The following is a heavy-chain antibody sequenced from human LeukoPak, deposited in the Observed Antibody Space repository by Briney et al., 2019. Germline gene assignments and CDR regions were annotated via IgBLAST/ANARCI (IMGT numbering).Heavy chain of an antibody. J-gene: IGHJ4*02. D-gene: IGHD3-22*01. CDR1: GGTFSSYA. CDR3: ARDKWYYYDSSGYYYFDY. Sequence: ASVKVSCKASGGTFSSYAISWVRQAPGQGLEWMGGIIPIFGTANYAQKFQGRVTITADKSTSTAYMELSSLRSEDTGVYYCARDKWYYYDSSGYYYFDYWGQGTLVTVSS. V-gene: IGHV1-69*06. CDR2: IIPIFGTA.